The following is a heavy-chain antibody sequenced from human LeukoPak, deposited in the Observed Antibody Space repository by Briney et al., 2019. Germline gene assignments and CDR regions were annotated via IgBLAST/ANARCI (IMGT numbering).Heavy chain of an antibody. J-gene: IGHJ5*02. V-gene: IGHV3-48*04. Sequence: GGSLRLSCAAAGFTFSSYSMNWVRQAPGKGLEWVSYISSSSSTIYYADSVKGRFTISRDNAKNSLYLQMNSLRAEDTAVYYCARECFDYGSGSYYTWFDPWGQGTLVTVSS. CDR1: GFTFSSYS. D-gene: IGHD3-10*01. CDR3: ARECFDYGSGSYYTWFDP. CDR2: ISSSSSTI.